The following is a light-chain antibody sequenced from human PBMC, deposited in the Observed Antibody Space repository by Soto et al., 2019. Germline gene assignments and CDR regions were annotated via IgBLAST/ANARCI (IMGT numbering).Light chain of an antibody. Sequence: QSVLTQPPSVSAAPGQTVTISCSGSSSNIGGNSVSWYQQLPGTAPKLLIYDDNKRPSGIPDRLSGSKSGTSATLGITGFQTGDEADYYCGSWDSSLSAYVFGTGSKGTVL. J-gene: IGLJ1*01. CDR1: SSNIGGNS. V-gene: IGLV1-51*01. CDR2: DDN. CDR3: GSWDSSLSAYV.